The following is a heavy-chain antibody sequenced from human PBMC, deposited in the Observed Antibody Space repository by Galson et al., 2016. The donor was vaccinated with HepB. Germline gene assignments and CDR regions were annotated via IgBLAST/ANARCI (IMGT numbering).Heavy chain of an antibody. Sequence: SLRLSCAASGFTVSTNYMSWVRQAPGKGLEWVSSIYSGGSTYYADPVKGRFSISRDNSKNTVYLQMNSLRAEETAVYYCARCGVGATTSERRQYFDYWGQGTLVTVSS. D-gene: IGHD1-26*01. CDR1: GFTVSTNY. V-gene: IGHV3-53*01. CDR2: IYSGGST. CDR3: ARCGVGATTSERRQYFDY. J-gene: IGHJ4*02.